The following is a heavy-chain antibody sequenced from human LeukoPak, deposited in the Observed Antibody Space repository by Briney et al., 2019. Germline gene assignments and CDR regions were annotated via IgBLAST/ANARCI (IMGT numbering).Heavy chain of an antibody. Sequence: SQTLSLTCSVSDGSIDSGGYYWSWIRQPPGKGLEWIGYIYYSGSTNYNPSLKSRVTISVDTSKNQFSLKLSSVTAADTAVYYCARSDGIAVAGTLMVEYFQHWGQGTLVTVSS. CDR1: DGSIDSGGYY. CDR3: ARSDGIAVAGTLMVEYFQH. J-gene: IGHJ1*01. V-gene: IGHV4-61*08. D-gene: IGHD6-19*01. CDR2: IYYSGST.